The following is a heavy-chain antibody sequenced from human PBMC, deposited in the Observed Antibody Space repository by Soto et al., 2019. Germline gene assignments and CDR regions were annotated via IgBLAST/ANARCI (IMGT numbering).Heavy chain of an antibody. CDR3: ARDALDV. CDR1: GGSISSYNW. Sequence: QVQLQESGPGLVKPSGTLSLTCAVSGGSISSYNWWSWVRQPPGKGLEWIGEIYHIGSANYNPSLTSRVTMSMDKSKNQFFLTLNSVTAADTAVYYCARDALDVWGQGTVVTVSS. V-gene: IGHV4-4*02. J-gene: IGHJ3*01. CDR2: IYHIGSA.